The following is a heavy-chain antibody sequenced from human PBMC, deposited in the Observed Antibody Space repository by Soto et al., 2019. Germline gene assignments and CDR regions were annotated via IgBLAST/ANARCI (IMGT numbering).Heavy chain of an antibody. Sequence: GGSLRLSCAASGFTFSSYSMNWVRQAPGKGLEWVSSISSSSTYIYYADSVKGRFTISRDNARNSLYLQMNSMRAEDTAVYYCARAPLAAAFDYWGQGTLVTVSS. J-gene: IGHJ4*02. D-gene: IGHD6-13*01. CDR1: GFTFSSYS. CDR3: ARAPLAAAFDY. CDR2: ISSSSTYI. V-gene: IGHV3-21*01.